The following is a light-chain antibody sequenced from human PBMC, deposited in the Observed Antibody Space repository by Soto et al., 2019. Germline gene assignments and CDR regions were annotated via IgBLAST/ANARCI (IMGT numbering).Light chain of an antibody. Sequence: EIVATQPPATLSVSPGERVTLSCSASQSVRNKVAWYQQKPGQTPRVIIYDTSTRAADIPARFSGSGYGTYFTLTISSLQSEDFAVYYCQQYNIWRSITFGPGTRLEI. CDR1: QSVRNK. V-gene: IGKV3-15*01. CDR2: DTS. CDR3: QQYNIWRSIT. J-gene: IGKJ5*01.